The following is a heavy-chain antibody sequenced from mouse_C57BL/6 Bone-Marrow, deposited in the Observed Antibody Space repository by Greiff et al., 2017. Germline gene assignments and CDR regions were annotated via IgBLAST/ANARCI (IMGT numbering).Heavy chain of an antibody. Sequence: VKLQESGAELMKPGASVKLSCKAPGFTFTGYWIAWVQQRPGHGLEWVGEILPGGGSTNYHDKFKGKATFSADTASNTADMQLSSLTTEDSAIYYCAIEGYCVFYAMDYWVQGTAVTVSS. CDR3: AIEGYCVFYAMDY. CDR1: GFTFTGYW. J-gene: IGHJ4*01. V-gene: IGHV1-9*01. CDR2: ILPGGGST. D-gene: IGHD2-3*01.